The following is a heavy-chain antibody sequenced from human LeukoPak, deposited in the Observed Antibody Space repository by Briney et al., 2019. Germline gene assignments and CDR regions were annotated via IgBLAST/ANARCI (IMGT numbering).Heavy chain of an antibody. CDR3: AKDQLYCSSTSCRYFDY. V-gene: IGHV3-30*18. D-gene: IGHD2-2*01. Sequence: GGSLRLSCEASGFTFSSHGMHWVRQAPDKGLEWVAVISYDGSNKYYGDSVKGRFTISRDNSKNTLYLQMNSLRAEDTAVYYCAKDQLYCSSTSCRYFDYWGQGTLVTVSS. CDR1: GFTFSSHG. J-gene: IGHJ4*02. CDR2: ISYDGSNK.